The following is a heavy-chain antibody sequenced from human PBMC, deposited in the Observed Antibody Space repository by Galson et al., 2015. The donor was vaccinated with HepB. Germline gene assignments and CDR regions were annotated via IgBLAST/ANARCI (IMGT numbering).Heavy chain of an antibody. J-gene: IGHJ4*02. Sequence: SLRLSCAASGFIFSNYAMHWVRQAPGKGLEWVAVISYDGRHKFSEDSVKGRFTVSRDNSKNTLFLQVNSLRADDTAVYYCAKGQSSSWDWVPAQNPWYLDYWGQGTVVTVSS. CDR1: GFIFSNYA. V-gene: IGHV3-30*18. CDR2: ISYDGRHK. CDR3: AKGQSSSWDWVPAQNPWYLDY. D-gene: IGHD6-13*01.